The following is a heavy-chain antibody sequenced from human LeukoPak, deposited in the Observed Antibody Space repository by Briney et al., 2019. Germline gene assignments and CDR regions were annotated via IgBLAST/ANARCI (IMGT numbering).Heavy chain of an antibody. V-gene: IGHV3-23*01. CDR3: AKDLGEGYYDILTGCLFDY. J-gene: IGHJ4*02. CDR2: ISGSGGST. Sequence: GGSLRLSCRGSGFTFGDYAMSWVRQAPGKGLEWVSAISGSGGSTYYADSVKGRFTISRDNSKNTLYLQMNSLRAEDTAVYYCAKDLGEGYYDILTGCLFDYWGQGTLVTVSS. D-gene: IGHD3-9*01. CDR1: GFTFGDYA.